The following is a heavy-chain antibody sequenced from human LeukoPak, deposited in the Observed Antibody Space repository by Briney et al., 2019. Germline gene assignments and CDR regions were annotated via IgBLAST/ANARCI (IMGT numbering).Heavy chain of an antibody. Sequence: SETLSLTCAVYGGSFSGYYWSWIRQPPGKGLEWIGSIYYSGSSYYNPSLKSRVTISVDTSKNQFSLKLSSVTAADTAVYYCAIHSTEIITIFGVVTLGWFDPWGQGTLVTVSS. CDR3: AIHSTEIITIFGVVTLGWFDP. D-gene: IGHD3-3*01. CDR2: IYYSGSS. J-gene: IGHJ5*02. CDR1: GGSFSGYY. V-gene: IGHV4-34*01.